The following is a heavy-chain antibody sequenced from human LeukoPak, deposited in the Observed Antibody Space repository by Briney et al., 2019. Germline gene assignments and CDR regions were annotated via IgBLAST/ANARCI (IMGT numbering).Heavy chain of an antibody. V-gene: IGHV4-34*01. D-gene: IGHD3-22*01. CDR2: INHSGST. CDR3: ARERLASYYDSSGYASNHDAFDI. CDR1: GGSFSGYY. Sequence: PSETLSLTCAVYGGSFSGYYWSWIRQPPGKGLEWIGEINHSGSTNYYPSLKSRVTISVDTSKNQFSLRLSSVTAADTAVYYCARERLASYYDSSGYASNHDAFDIWGQGTLVAVSS. J-gene: IGHJ3*02.